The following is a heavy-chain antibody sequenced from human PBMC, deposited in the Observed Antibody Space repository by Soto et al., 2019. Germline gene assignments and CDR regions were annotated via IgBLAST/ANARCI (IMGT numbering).Heavy chain of an antibody. Sequence: QVQLVESGGGLVKPGGSLRLSCAASGFTFSDYYMSWIRQAPGKGLEWVSYISSSGSTIYYADPVKGRFTISRDNAKNSLDLQMNSLRAEDTAVYYCESPGGYSGYRYYYYYLDVWGKGTTVTVSS. V-gene: IGHV3-11*01. CDR1: GFTFSDYY. D-gene: IGHD5-12*01. CDR2: ISSSGSTI. CDR3: ESPGGYSGYRYYYYYLDV. J-gene: IGHJ6*03.